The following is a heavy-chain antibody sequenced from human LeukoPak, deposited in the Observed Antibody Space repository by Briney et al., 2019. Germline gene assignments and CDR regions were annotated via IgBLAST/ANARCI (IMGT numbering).Heavy chain of an antibody. J-gene: IGHJ4*02. Sequence: PGGSLRLSCAASGFTFSSYAMSWVRQAPGKGLEWVSAISGSGGSTYYADSVKGRFTISRDNSKNTLYLQMNSLRDEDTAVYYCARGRELLWFGELDYWGQGTLVTVSS. CDR3: ARGRELLWFGELDY. CDR1: GFTFSSYA. D-gene: IGHD3-10*01. V-gene: IGHV3-23*01. CDR2: ISGSGGST.